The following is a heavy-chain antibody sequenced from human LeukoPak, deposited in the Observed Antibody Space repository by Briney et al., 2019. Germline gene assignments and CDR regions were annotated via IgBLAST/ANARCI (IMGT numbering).Heavy chain of an antibody. CDR3: ARDKGTITMVRGVIITPTSDYYYMDV. Sequence: SETLSLTCAVYGGSFSGYYWSWIRQPPGKGLEWIGYIYYSGSTNYNPSLKSRVTISVDTSKNQFSLKLSSVTAADTAVYYCARDKGTITMVRGVIITPTSDYYYMDVWGKGTTVTISS. CDR2: IYYSGST. J-gene: IGHJ6*03. CDR1: GGSFSGYY. D-gene: IGHD3-10*01. V-gene: IGHV4-59*12.